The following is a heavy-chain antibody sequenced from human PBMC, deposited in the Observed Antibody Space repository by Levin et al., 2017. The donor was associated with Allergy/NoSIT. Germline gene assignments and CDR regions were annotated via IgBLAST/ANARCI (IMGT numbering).Heavy chain of an antibody. D-gene: IGHD5-12*01. CDR2: ISYSGRT. Sequence: KTSETLSLTCSVSGGSISSGTYYGAWIRQPPGKGLEWIGSISYSGRTYYNPSLKSRVTIYLDTSKKQFSLKLNSVTAADTAVYYCAGWVRSNWFDPWGQGTLVTVSS. CDR3: AGWVRSNWFDP. CDR1: GGSISSGTYY. V-gene: IGHV4-39*01. J-gene: IGHJ5*02.